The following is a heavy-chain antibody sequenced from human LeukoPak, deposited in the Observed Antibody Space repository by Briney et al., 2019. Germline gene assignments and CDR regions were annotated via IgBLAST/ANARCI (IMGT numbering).Heavy chain of an antibody. CDR1: GFTFSISA. Sequence: SVKVSCKASGFTFSISAIQWVGQARGQRLEWIGWTVVGSGNTNYAQKFQERVTITRDMSTSTAYMELSSLRSEDTAVYYCAADRNPSLFYSYGLSDSGMDVWGQGTTVTVSS. CDR2: TVVGSGNT. CDR3: AADRNPSLFYSYGLSDSGMDV. J-gene: IGHJ6*02. V-gene: IGHV1-58*02. D-gene: IGHD5-18*01.